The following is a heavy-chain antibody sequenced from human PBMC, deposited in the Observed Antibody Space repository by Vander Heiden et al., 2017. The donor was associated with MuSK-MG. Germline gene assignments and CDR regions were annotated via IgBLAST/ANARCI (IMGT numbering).Heavy chain of an antibody. CDR3: AREAGGRRDGYSYGFFDY. V-gene: IGHV4-34*02. J-gene: IGHJ4*02. CDR2: INHRGST. Sequence: QVQLQQWGAGLLKPSETLSLTCAVYGGSFSGYYWSWIRQPPGKGLEWIGEINHRGSTNYNPSHKSRVTISVDTSKNQFSLKLTSVTAADTAVYYCAREAGGRRDGYSYGFFDYWGQGTLVTVSS. CDR1: GGSFSGYY. D-gene: IGHD5-18*01.